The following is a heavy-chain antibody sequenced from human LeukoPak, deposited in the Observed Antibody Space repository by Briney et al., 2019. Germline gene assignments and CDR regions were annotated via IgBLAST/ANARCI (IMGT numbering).Heavy chain of an antibody. CDR1: GGSFSGYY. J-gene: IGHJ4*02. V-gene: IGHV4-34*01. Sequence: SETLSLTCAVYGGSFSGYYWSWIRQPPGKGLEWIGEINHSGSTNYNPSLKSRVTISVDTSKNQFSPKLGSVTAADTAVYYCARGSGVFDYWGQGTLVTVSS. CDR2: INHSGST. D-gene: IGHD6-13*01. CDR3: ARGSGVFDY.